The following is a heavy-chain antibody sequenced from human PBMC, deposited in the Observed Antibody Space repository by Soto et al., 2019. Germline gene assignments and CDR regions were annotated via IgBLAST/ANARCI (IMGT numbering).Heavy chain of an antibody. V-gene: IGHV4-61*01. D-gene: IGHD2-15*01. J-gene: IGHJ5*02. CDR1: GGTVSSGSYY. Sequence: SETLSLTCTASGGTVSSGSYYWCWIRQPPGKGLEWIGYIYYSGSTNYNPSLKSRVTISVDTSKNQFSLKLSSVTAADTAVYYCARAPGYCSGGSCYSRRNWFDPWGQGTLVTVSS. CDR3: ARAPGYCSGGSCYSRRNWFDP. CDR2: IYYSGST.